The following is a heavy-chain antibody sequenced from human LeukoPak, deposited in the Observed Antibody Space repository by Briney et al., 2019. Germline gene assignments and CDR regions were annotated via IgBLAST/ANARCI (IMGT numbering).Heavy chain of an antibody. D-gene: IGHD5-12*01. Sequence: SETLSLTCTVSGGSISSHYWSWIRQPPGKGLEWIGYIYYSGSTNYNPSLKSRVIISVDTSKNQFSLKLSSVTAADTAVYYCARGLRRGYYFDYWGQGTLVTVSS. CDR1: GGSISSHY. V-gene: IGHV4-59*11. CDR2: IYYSGST. CDR3: ARGLRRGYYFDY. J-gene: IGHJ4*02.